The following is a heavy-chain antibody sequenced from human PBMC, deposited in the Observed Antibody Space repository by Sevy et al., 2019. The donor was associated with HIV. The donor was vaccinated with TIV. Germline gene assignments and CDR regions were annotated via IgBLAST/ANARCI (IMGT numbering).Heavy chain of an antibody. CDR2: IKQEGSEG. CDR1: GFTFSSYW. V-gene: IGHV3-7*01. J-gene: IGHJ4*02. D-gene: IGHD6-25*01. Sequence: GGSLRLSCAASGFTFSSYWMSWVRQAPGKGLEWVANIKQEGSEGYNLDSVKGRCTISRDNAKNSLYLQMDSLRAEDTAGYYCARGGQRFDYWGQGTLVTVSS. CDR3: ARGGQRFDY.